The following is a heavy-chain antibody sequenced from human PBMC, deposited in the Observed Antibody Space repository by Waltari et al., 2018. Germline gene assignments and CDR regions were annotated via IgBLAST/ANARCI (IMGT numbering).Heavy chain of an antibody. Sequence: QVQLQESGPGLVKPSETLSLTCTVSGGSISSYYWSWIRQPPGKGLEWIGYIYYSGSTNYNPSLKSRVTISVDTSKNQFSLKLSSVTAADTAVYYCARAWGYSGYDSLSVRYWGQGTLVTVSS. V-gene: IGHV4-59*01. D-gene: IGHD5-12*01. CDR3: ARAWGYSGYDSLSVRY. J-gene: IGHJ4*02. CDR1: GGSISSYY. CDR2: IYYSGST.